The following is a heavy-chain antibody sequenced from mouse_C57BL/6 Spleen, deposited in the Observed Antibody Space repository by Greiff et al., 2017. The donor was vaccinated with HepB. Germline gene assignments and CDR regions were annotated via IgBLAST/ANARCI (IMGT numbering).Heavy chain of an antibody. CDR2: ISSGGSYT. Sequence: EVKLVESGGDLVKPGGSLKLSCAASGFTFSSYGMSWVRQTPDKRLEWVATISSGGSYTYYPDSVKGRFTISRDNAKNTLYLQMSSLKSEDTAMYYCARHNDGYSLFAYWGQGTLVTVSA. V-gene: IGHV5-6*02. D-gene: IGHD2-3*01. J-gene: IGHJ3*01. CDR3: ARHNDGYSLFAY. CDR1: GFTFSSYG.